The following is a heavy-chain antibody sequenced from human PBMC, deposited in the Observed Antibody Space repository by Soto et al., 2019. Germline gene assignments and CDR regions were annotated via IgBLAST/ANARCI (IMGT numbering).Heavy chain of an antibody. CDR1: GGSISSYY. D-gene: IGHD6-6*01. CDR2: IYTSGST. Sequence: RSLTCTVSGGSISSYYWSWIRRPAGKGLEWIGRIYTSGSTNYNPSLKSRVTMSVDTSKNQFSLKLSSVTAADTAVYYCARDSPQDIAARRGNYYYGMDVWGQGTTVTVSS. CDR3: ARDSPQDIAARRGNYYYGMDV. V-gene: IGHV4-4*07. J-gene: IGHJ6*02.